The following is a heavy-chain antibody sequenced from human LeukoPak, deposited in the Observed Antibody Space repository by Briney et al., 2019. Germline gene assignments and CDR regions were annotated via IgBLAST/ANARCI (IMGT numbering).Heavy chain of an antibody. CDR3: AKVPIVVVGKYDY. D-gene: IGHD3-22*01. CDR1: GFTFSSYA. J-gene: IGHJ4*02. Sequence: PGGSLRLSCAASGFTFSSYAMSWVRRAPGKGLEWVSAISGSGGSTYYADSVKGRFTISRDNSKNTLYLQMNSLRAEDTAVYYCAKVPIVVVGKYDYWGQGTLVTVSS. V-gene: IGHV3-23*01. CDR2: ISGSGGST.